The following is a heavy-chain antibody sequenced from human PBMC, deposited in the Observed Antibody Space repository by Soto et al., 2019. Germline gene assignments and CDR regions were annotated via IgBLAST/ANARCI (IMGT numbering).Heavy chain of an antibody. D-gene: IGHD3-10*01. CDR3: ARGWFGPDV. Sequence: EVQLVESGGGLVQPGGSLRLSCAASGFTPSGRSMHWVRQAPGKGLVWVSGIDNAGTDSTYADSVKGRFTSSRDNAKNMLYLQMNSLRVEDTAVYYCARGWFGPDVWGKATTVTVSS. CDR1: GFTPSGRS. V-gene: IGHV3-74*01. J-gene: IGHJ6*04. CDR2: IDNAGTDS.